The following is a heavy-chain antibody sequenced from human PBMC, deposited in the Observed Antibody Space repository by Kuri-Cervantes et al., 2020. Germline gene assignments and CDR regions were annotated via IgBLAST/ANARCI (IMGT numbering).Heavy chain of an antibody. Sequence: GESLKISCAASGFTFSSYAMSWVRQAPGKGLEWVPALSGSGGSTYYADSVKGRFTISRDNSKNTLYLQMNSLRAEDTAVYYCRYTIAAAGPVFDYWGQGTLVTVSS. CDR2: LSGSGGST. CDR3: RYTIAAAGPVFDY. V-gene: IGHV3-23*01. D-gene: IGHD6-13*01. CDR1: GFTFSSYA. J-gene: IGHJ4*02.